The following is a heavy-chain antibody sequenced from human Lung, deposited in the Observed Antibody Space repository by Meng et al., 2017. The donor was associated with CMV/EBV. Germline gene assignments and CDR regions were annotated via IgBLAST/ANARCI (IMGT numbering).Heavy chain of an antibody. CDR1: GFTFSSFA. Sequence: GESLKISCAASGFTFSSFAMHWVRQAPGKGLGWVAVMSYDGGNKYYADSVMGRFTISRDNSKSALYLQMNSLRVEDTAVYYCAKAHEILGSCSLTSCYWGVDYWXQGTLVTVSS. V-gene: IGHV3-30-3*01. J-gene: IGHJ4*02. D-gene: IGHD2-2*01. CDR3: AKAHEILGSCSLTSCYWGVDY. CDR2: MSYDGGNK.